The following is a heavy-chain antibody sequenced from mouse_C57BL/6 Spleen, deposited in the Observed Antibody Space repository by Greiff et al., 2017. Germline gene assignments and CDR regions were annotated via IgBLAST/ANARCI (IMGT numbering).Heavy chain of an antibody. J-gene: IGHJ4*01. D-gene: IGHD2-1*01. Sequence: QVQLQQPGAELVKPGASVKVSCKASGYTFTSYWMHWVKQRPGQGLEWIGRIHPSDSDTNYNQKFKGKATFTVDKPSITAYMQLSSLTSEDSSVYYCSSLPYCNPRAMDYWGQGTSVTVSS. CDR2: IHPSDSDT. V-gene: IGHV1-74*01. CDR1: GYTFTSYW. CDR3: SSLPYCNPRAMDY.